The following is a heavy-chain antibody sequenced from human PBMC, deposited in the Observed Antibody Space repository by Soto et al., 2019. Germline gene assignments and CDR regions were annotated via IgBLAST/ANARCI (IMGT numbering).Heavy chain of an antibody. Sequence: GGSLRLSCAASGFTFSIYSFNWVRQAPGKGLEWVSSISSNSNYIYYAGSVKGRFTISRNNAENSLWLQMNSLRAEDTAVYYGAREQGGYSYGYWGQGTLVTVSS. CDR2: ISSNSNYI. V-gene: IGHV3-21*01. CDR1: GFTFSIYS. J-gene: IGHJ4*02. D-gene: IGHD5-18*01. CDR3: AREQGGYSYGY.